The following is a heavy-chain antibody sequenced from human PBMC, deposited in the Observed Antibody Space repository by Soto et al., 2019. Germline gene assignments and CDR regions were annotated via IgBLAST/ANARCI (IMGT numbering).Heavy chain of an antibody. Sequence: QVQLVQSGAEVKKLGSSVKVSCKASGGTFSSYAISWVRQAPGQGLEWMGGIIPIFGTANYTQKCQGRVTITADKSTSTAYMELSSLRSEDVAVYYCARSSIAVAGSFDYWGQGTLVTVSS. CDR3: ARSSIAVAGSFDY. CDR1: GGTFSSYA. J-gene: IGHJ4*02. D-gene: IGHD6-19*01. CDR2: IIPIFGTA. V-gene: IGHV1-69*06.